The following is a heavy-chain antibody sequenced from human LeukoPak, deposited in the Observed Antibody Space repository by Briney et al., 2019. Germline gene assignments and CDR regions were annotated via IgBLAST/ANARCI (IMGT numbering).Heavy chain of an antibody. CDR2: VIPIFGIA. CDR1: GGTFSSYA. D-gene: IGHD3-22*01. Sequence: SVKVSCKATGGTFSSYAISWVRQAPGQGLEWMGRVIPIFGIANYAQKFQGRVTITADKSTSTAYMELSSLRSEDTAVYYCARYYYDSSRFSQTFFDYWAQGTLVTVSS. V-gene: IGHV1-69*04. CDR3: ARYYYDSSRFSQTFFDY. J-gene: IGHJ4*02.